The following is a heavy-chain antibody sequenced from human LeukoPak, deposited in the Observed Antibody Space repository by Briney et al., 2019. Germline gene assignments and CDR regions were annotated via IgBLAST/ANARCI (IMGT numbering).Heavy chain of an antibody. D-gene: IGHD6-19*01. Sequence: SETLSLTCTVSGGSISGYYWNWIRQHAGKGLEWIGRIFPSGRTDYSPPLKSRVTMSLDTSKKHFSLILTSVTAADTALYFCAGDRGAVAGYFDYLGQGAQVTVSS. CDR2: IFPSGRT. V-gene: IGHV4-4*07. J-gene: IGHJ4*02. CDR3: AGDRGAVAGYFDY. CDR1: GGSISGYY.